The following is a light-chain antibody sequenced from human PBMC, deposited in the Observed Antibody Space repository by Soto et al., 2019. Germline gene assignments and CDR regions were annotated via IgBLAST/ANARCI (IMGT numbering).Light chain of an antibody. J-gene: IGLJ2*01. CDR3: CSYADTNTFVV. V-gene: IGLV2-11*01. CDR2: DLN. CDR1: SSDVSAYDY. Sequence: QSVLTQPRSVSGSPGQSVTISCTGTSSDVSAYDYVSWYQHHPGRPPKLIIYDLNKRPSGVPDRFSGSKSGNTASLTISGLQAEDEAAYYCCSYADTNTFVVFGGGTKLTVL.